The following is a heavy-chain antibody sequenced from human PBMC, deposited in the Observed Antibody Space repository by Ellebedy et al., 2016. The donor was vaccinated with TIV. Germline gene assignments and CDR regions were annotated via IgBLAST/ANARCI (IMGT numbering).Heavy chain of an antibody. CDR3: ARQGGSYWANLDS. V-gene: IGHV5-51*01. CDR1: GYSFTSYW. Sequence: PGGSLRLSCKGSGYSFTSYWIGWVRQMPGKGLEWMGIIYPGDSDTRYSPSFQGQVTISADKSISTAYLQWSSLRASDSAMYYCARQGGSYWANLDSWGQGTLVTVSS. CDR2: IYPGDSDT. J-gene: IGHJ4*02. D-gene: IGHD1-26*01.